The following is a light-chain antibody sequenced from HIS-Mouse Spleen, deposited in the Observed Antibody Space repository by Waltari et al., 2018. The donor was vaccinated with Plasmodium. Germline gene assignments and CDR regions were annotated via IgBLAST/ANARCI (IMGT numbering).Light chain of an antibody. V-gene: IGKV3-15*01. CDR1: QSVSSN. CDR2: GAS. CDR3: QQYNNWSFT. J-gene: IGKJ3*01. Sequence: EIVMTQSPDTLSVSPGERATLPCRASQSVSSNLARYQQKPGQAPRLLIYGASTRATGIPAMFSGSGSGTEFTLTISSLQSEDFAVYYCQQYNNWSFTFGPGTKVDIK.